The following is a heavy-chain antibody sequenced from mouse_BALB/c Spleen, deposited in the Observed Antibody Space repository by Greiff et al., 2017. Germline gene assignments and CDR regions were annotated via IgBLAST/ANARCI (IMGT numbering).Heavy chain of an antibody. J-gene: IGHJ3*01. Sequence: EVKLMESGPGLVKPSQSLSLTCSVTGYSITSGYYWNWIRQFPGNKLEWMGYISYDGSNNYNPSLKNRISITRDTSKNQFFLKLNSVTTEDTATYYCGGGKGGFAYGGQGTLVTVSA. CDR1: GYSITSGYY. CDR3: GGGKGGFAY. V-gene: IGHV3-6*02. CDR2: ISYDGSN. D-gene: IGHD2-1*01.